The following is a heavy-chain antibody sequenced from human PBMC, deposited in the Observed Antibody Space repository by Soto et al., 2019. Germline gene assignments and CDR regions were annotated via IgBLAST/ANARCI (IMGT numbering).Heavy chain of an antibody. J-gene: IGHJ4*02. CDR3: ARDGGSDSPHDY. V-gene: IGHV3-48*02. D-gene: IGHD1-26*01. Sequence: EVQLVESGGGLVQPGGSLRLSCAASGFTFSSFSMNWVRQAPGKGLEWVSYISSGSSTIYYADSVKGRFTISRDNAKNSLYLQMNRLRDEETAVYYCARDGGSDSPHDYWGQGTLVTVSS. CDR1: GFTFSSFS. CDR2: ISSGSSTI.